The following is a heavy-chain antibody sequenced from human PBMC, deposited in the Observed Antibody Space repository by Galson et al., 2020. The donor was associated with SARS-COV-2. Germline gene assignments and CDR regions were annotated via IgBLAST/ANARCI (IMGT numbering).Heavy chain of an antibody. CDR2: INPSGGST. CDR1: GYTFTSYY. Sequence: ASVKVSCKASGYTFTSYYMHWVRQAPGQGLEWMGIINPSGGSTSYAQKFQGRVTMTRDTSTSTVYMELSSMRSEDTAAYYCSSDLTTVTTDHYYYGMDVWGKGTMVTVSS. J-gene: IGHJ6*04. V-gene: IGHV1-46*03. CDR3: SSDLTTVTTDHYYYGMDV. D-gene: IGHD4-17*01.